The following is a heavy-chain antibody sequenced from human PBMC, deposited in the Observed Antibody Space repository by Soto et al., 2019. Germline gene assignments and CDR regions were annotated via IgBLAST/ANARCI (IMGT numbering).Heavy chain of an antibody. V-gene: IGHV3-30*18. Sequence: QVQLVESGGGVVQPGRSLRLSCAASGFTFSSYGMHWVRQAPGKGLEGVAVISYDGSNKYYADSVKGRFTISRDNSKNTLYLQMNSLRAEDTAVYYCAKAGGTSGYESGYWGHGTLVTVSS. J-gene: IGHJ4*01. D-gene: IGHD5-12*01. CDR3: AKAGGTSGYESGY. CDR1: GFTFSSYG. CDR2: ISYDGSNK.